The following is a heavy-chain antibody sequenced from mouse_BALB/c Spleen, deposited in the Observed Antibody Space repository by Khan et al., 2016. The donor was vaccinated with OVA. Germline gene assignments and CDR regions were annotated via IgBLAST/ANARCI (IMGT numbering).Heavy chain of an antibody. CDR3: ARSYRSDFDY. D-gene: IGHD1-1*01. CDR1: DYSFTGYF. J-gene: IGHJ2*01. Sequence: VQLKQSGPELVKPGASVKISCKASDYSFTGYFMNWVMQSHGKSLEWIGRINPHIGETFYNQKFKDKATLTVDESSSTAHMELRSLASEDSAVYYCARSYRSDFDYWGQGTTLTVSS. V-gene: IGHV1-20*02. CDR2: INPHIGET.